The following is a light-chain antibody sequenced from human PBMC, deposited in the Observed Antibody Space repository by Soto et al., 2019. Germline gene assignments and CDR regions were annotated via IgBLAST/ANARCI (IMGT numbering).Light chain of an antibody. V-gene: IGLV3-1*01. J-gene: IGLJ2*01. CDR1: KLGDKY. CDR2: QDS. Sequence: SYKLTQPPSVSVSPGQTASITCSGDKLGDKYACWYQQKPGQSPALVIYQDSKRPSGIPERFSGSNSGNTATLTISGTQAMDEADYYCQAWDSSTYVVFGGGTKLTVL. CDR3: QAWDSSTYVV.